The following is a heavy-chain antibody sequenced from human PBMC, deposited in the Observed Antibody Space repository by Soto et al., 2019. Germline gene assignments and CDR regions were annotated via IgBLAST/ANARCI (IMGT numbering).Heavy chain of an antibody. CDR1: GFTFSDYY. CDR3: ARGISSSGLLGYYYYYYMDV. V-gene: IGHV3-11*01. J-gene: IGHJ6*03. CDR2: ISSSGSTI. Sequence: QVQLVESGGGLVKPGGSLRLSCAASGFTFSDYYMSWIRQAPGKGLEWVSYISSSGSTIYYADSVKGRFTISRDNAKNSLYLQMNSLRAEDTAVDYCARGISSSGLLGYYYYYYMDVWGKGTTVTVSS. D-gene: IGHD6-13*01.